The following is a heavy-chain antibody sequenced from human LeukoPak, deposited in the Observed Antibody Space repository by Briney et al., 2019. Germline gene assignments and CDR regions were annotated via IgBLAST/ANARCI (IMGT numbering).Heavy chain of an antibody. D-gene: IGHD5-12*01. Sequence: GASVKVSCKVSGYTLTELSMHWVRQAPGKGLEWIGGFDPEDGETIYAQKFQGRVTMTEDTSTDTAYMELSGLRSEDTAVYYCATDLSTATTYHFDYWGQGTLVTVSS. J-gene: IGHJ4*02. CDR3: ATDLSTATTYHFDY. CDR2: FDPEDGET. V-gene: IGHV1-24*01. CDR1: GYTLTELS.